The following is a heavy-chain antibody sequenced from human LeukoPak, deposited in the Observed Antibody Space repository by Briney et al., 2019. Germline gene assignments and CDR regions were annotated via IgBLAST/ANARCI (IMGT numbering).Heavy chain of an antibody. CDR2: IYYSGST. Sequence: KPSETLSLTCTVSGGSISSYYWSWIRQPPGKGLEWIGYIYYSGSTNYNPSLKSRVTISVDMSKNQFSLKLSSVTAADTAVYYCASSYSSSWAGFAFDIWGQGTMVTVSS. J-gene: IGHJ3*02. CDR3: ASSYSSSWAGFAFDI. D-gene: IGHD6-13*01. V-gene: IGHV4-59*08. CDR1: GGSISSYY.